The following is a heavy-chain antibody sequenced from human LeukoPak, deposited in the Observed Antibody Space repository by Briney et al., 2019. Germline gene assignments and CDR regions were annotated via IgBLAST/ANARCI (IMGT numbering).Heavy chain of an antibody. V-gene: IGHV3-74*01. D-gene: IGHD1-26*01. CDR2: IDRDGRST. CDR3: ARDRGSTNWFDP. Sequence: GGSLRLSCAASGFTFGSYWKHWVRQAPGKGPVWVSHIDRDGRSTNYAGSVKGRFTISRDNARNTLFLQMNSLRVEDTAVCYCARDRGSTNWFDPWGQGTLVTVSS. CDR1: GFTFGSYW. J-gene: IGHJ5*02.